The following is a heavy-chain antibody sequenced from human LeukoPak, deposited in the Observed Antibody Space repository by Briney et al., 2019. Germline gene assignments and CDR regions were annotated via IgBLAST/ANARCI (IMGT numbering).Heavy chain of an antibody. J-gene: IGHJ4*02. CDR3: AREVHGSYYAFH. D-gene: IGHD1-26*01. CDR1: GYTFTSYY. Sequence: ASVNVSCKASGYTFTSYYMHWVRQAPAQGLEWVGIINPSGGSTSYAQKFQGRVTMTRDTSTSTVYMELSSLRSEDTAVYYCAREVHGSYYAFHWGQGTLVTVSS. V-gene: IGHV1-46*01. CDR2: INPSGGST.